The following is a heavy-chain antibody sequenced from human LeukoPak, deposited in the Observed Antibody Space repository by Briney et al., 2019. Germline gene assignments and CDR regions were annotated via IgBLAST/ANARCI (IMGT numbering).Heavy chain of an antibody. CDR2: ISAYNGNT. CDR3: AKQSNDFWDGYTVPPGYGMDV. D-gene: IGHD3-3*01. V-gene: IGHV1-18*01. Sequence: GASVKVSCKASGYTFTSYGISWVRQAPGQGLEWMGWISAYNGNTNYAQKLQGRVTMTTDTSTSTAYMELRSLRSDDTAVYYCAKQSNDFWDGYTVPPGYGMDVWGQGTTVTVSS. J-gene: IGHJ6*02. CDR1: GYTFTSYG.